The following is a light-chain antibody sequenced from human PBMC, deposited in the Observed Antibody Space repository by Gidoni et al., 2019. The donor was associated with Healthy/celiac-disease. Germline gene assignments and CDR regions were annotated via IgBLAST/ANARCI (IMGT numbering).Light chain of an antibody. V-gene: IGLV2-14*01. CDR1: SSDVGGYNY. J-gene: IGLJ2*01. CDR3: SSYTSSSTYVV. Sequence: QSALTQPASVSGPPGQSITISCTGTSSDVGGYNYVSWYQQHPGKAPKLMIYEVSNRPSGVSNRFSGSKSGNTASLTISGLQAEDEADYYCSSYTSSSTYVVFGGGTKLTVL. CDR2: EVS.